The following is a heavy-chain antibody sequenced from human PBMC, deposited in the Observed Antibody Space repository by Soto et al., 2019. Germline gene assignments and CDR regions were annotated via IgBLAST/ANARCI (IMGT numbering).Heavy chain of an antibody. CDR3: AKGLGYCSSTSCPKGDY. D-gene: IGHD2-2*01. V-gene: IGHV3-9*01. Sequence: GGSLRLSCAASGFTFDDYAMHWVRQAPGKGLEWVSGISWNSGSIGYADSVKGRFTISRDNAKNSLYLQMDSLRAEDTALYYCAKGLGYCSSTSCPKGDYWGQGTLVTVSS. J-gene: IGHJ4*02. CDR1: GFTFDDYA. CDR2: ISWNSGSI.